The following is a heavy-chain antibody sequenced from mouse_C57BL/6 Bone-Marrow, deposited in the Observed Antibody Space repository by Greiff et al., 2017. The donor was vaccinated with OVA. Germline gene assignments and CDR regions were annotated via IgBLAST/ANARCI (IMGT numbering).Heavy chain of an antibody. CDR3: ASVYYDYDGYWYFDV. D-gene: IGHD2-4*01. Sequence: QVQLQQSGTVLVRPGTSVKLSCKASGYTFTSYWMHWVKQRPGQGLEWIGVIDPSDSYTNYNQKFKGKATLTVDTSSSTAYMQLSSLTSEDSAVYYCASVYYDYDGYWYFDVWGTGTPVTVSS. J-gene: IGHJ1*03. V-gene: IGHV1-59*01. CDR1: GYTFTSYW. CDR2: IDPSDSYT.